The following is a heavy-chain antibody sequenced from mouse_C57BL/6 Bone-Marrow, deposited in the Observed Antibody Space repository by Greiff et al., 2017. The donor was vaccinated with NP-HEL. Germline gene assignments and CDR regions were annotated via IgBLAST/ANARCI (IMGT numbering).Heavy chain of an antibody. J-gene: IGHJ3*01. CDR3: ARSSYYGSPFAY. D-gene: IGHD1-1*01. V-gene: IGHV1-18*01. Sequence: EVQLQESGPELVKPGASVKIPCKASGYTFTDYNMDWVKQSHGKSLEWIGDINPNNGGTIYNQKFKGKATLTVDKSSSTAYMELRSLTSEDTAVYYCARSSYYGSPFAYWGQGTLVTVSA. CDR2: INPNNGGT. CDR1: GYTFTDYN.